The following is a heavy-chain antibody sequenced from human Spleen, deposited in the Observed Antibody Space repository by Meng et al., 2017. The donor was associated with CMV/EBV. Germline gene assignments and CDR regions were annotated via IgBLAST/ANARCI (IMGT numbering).Heavy chain of an antibody. D-gene: IGHD1-26*01. CDR3: ARENGELLPEVY. CDR2: ISAYNGNT. CDR1: GYTFTSYG. Sequence: SCKASGYTFTSYGISWVRQAPGQGLEWMGWISAYNGNTNYAQKLQGRVTMTTDASTSTAYMELRSLRSDDTAVYYCARENGELLPEVYWGQGTLVTSPQ. J-gene: IGHJ4*02. V-gene: IGHV1-18*01.